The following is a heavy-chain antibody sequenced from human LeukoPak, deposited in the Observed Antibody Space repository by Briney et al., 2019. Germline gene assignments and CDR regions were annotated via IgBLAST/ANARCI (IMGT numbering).Heavy chain of an antibody. CDR2: INHSGST. CDR3: ARGSGSYYMDV. J-gene: IGHJ6*03. Sequence: PSETLSLTCTVSGGSISSYYWSWIRQPPGKGLEWIGEINHSGSTNYNPSLKSRVTISVDTSKNQFSLKLSSVTAADTAVYYCARGSGSYYMDVWGKGTTVTVSS. CDR1: GGSISSYY. V-gene: IGHV4-34*01. D-gene: IGHD1-26*01.